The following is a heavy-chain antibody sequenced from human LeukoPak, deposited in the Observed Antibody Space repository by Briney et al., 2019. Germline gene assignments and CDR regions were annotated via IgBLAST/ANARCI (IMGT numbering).Heavy chain of an antibody. J-gene: IGHJ3*02. V-gene: IGHV3-33*01. D-gene: IGHD1-26*01. Sequence: PGGSLRLSCAASGITFSSDAMHWVRQAPGKGLEWVAVIWYDGSNKHYADSVKGRFTISRDNSKNTLYLQMNSLRAEDTAVYYCARERGATNAFDIWGQGTMVTVSS. CDR2: IWYDGSNK. CDR1: GITFSSDA. CDR3: ARERGATNAFDI.